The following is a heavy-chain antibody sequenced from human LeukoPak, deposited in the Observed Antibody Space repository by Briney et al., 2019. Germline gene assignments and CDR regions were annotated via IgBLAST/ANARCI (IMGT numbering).Heavy chain of an antibody. J-gene: IGHJ4*02. Sequence: ASVKVSCRASGGAFSSYAISWVRQAPGQGLEWMGGIIPIFGTANYAQKFQGRVTITADESTSTAYMELSSLRSEDTAVYYCARDLRSSKQDYWGQGTLVTVSS. V-gene: IGHV1-69*13. CDR1: GGAFSSYA. D-gene: IGHD4-11*01. CDR2: IIPIFGTA. CDR3: ARDLRSSKQDY.